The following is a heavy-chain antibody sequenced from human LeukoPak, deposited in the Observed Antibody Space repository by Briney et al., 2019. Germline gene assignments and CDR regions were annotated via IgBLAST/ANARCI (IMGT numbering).Heavy chain of an antibody. Sequence: GGSLRLSCAASGFTFSSYAMSWVRQAPGKGLEWVSAISGSGGSTYYADSVKGRFTISRENSKNTLYLQMNSLRAEDTAVYYCAKIGYDFWSGYFSRWCQGTLVTVSS. J-gene: IGHJ4*02. CDR3: AKIGYDFWSGYFSR. V-gene: IGHV3-23*01. CDR2: ISGSGGST. D-gene: IGHD3-3*01. CDR1: GFTFSSYA.